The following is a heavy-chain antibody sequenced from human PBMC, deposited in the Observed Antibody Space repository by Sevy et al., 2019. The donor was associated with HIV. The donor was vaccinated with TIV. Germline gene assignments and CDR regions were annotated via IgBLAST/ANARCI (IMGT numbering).Heavy chain of an antibody. CDR1: GGSISPYY. V-gene: IGHV4-4*07. CDR2: IYTSGNT. J-gene: IGHJ6*02. D-gene: IGHD4-17*01. Sequence: SQTLSLTCSVSGGSISPYYWSWIRQPAGKGLEWIGRIYTSGNTNYNPSLKSRVTMSVDTSNKQFSLKLYSVTAADTAVYYCARGAMTMVNTGGYYYYFGLDVWGQGTTVTVSS. CDR3: ARGAMTMVNTGGYYYYFGLDV.